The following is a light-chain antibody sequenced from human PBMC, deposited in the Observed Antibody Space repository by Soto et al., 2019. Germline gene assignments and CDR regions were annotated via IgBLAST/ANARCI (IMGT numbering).Light chain of an antibody. CDR1: QSVGIH. V-gene: IGKV3-15*01. Sequence: EIVMTQSPATLSMSPGERVALSCRASQSVGIHLAWYQQKPGQAPRLLIYSASTRATGISARFSASGSGTEFTLTISSLQSEDFAVYYCQQYNNWPLTFGPGTRVDIK. CDR3: QQYNNWPLT. J-gene: IGKJ3*01. CDR2: SAS.